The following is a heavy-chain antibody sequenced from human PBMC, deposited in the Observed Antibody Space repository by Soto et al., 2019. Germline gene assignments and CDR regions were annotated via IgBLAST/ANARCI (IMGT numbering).Heavy chain of an antibody. V-gene: IGHV3-7*01. CDR2: INKDGSQT. Sequence: EVQLVESGGALVQPGGSLRLTCATSGFTFSNYWMTWVRQAPGKGLEWVANINKDGSQTSFVDSVTGRYTIFRDNAKSSLYLQMNSLRGEDTAKDYCVKEIAAAQWCQGPRVTGSS. CDR3: VKEIAAAQ. D-gene: IGHD6-25*01. CDR1: GFTFSNYW. J-gene: IGHJ4*02.